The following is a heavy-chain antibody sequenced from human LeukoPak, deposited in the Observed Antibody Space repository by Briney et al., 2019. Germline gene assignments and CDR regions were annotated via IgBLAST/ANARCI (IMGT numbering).Heavy chain of an antibody. V-gene: IGHV3-30*18. Sequence: GGSLRLSCAASGFTFSSYAMSWVRQAPGKGLEWVAVISYDGSNKYYADSVKGRFTISRDNSKNTLYLQMNSLRAEDTAVYYCAKDYGYGRDGYNPGEFDYWGQGTLVTVSS. CDR1: GFTFSSYA. CDR2: ISYDGSNK. D-gene: IGHD5-24*01. CDR3: AKDYGYGRDGYNPGEFDY. J-gene: IGHJ4*02.